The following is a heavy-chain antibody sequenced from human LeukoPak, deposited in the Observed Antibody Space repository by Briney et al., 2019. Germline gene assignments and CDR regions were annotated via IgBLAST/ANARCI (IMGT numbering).Heavy chain of an antibody. Sequence: GGSLRLSCAASGFTFSSYAMTWVRQAPGKGLEWVSAISGSGGSTYYADSVKGRFTISRDNSKNTLYLQMNSLRAEDTAVYYCAKDRGDRLWLGELAIYGMDVWGQGTTVTVSS. V-gene: IGHV3-23*01. J-gene: IGHJ6*02. CDR2: ISGSGGST. CDR3: AKDRGDRLWLGELAIYGMDV. CDR1: GFTFSSYA. D-gene: IGHD3-10*01.